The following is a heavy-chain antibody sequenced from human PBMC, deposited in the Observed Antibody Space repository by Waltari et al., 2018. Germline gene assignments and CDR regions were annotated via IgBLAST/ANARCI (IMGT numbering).Heavy chain of an antibody. J-gene: IGHJ6*02. V-gene: IGHV3-74*01. D-gene: IGHD3-10*01. CDR2: INSDGSST. CDR1: GFTFSSYW. Sequence: EVQLVESGGGLVQPGGSLRLSCAASGFTFSSYWMHWVRQAPGKGLVWVSRINSDGSSTSYADTVKGRFTISRDNAKNTLYLQMNSLRAEDTAVYYCARGSLARGYYYYGMDVWGQGTTVIVSS. CDR3: ARGSLARGYYYYGMDV.